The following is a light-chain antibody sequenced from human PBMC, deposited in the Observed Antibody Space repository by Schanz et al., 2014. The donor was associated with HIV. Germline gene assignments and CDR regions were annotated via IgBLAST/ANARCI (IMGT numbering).Light chain of an antibody. CDR1: SSNIGSNT. J-gene: IGLJ3*02. V-gene: IGLV1-44*01. CDR3: CSYTFSGTWV. CDR2: SNN. Sequence: QSVLTQPPSASGTPGQRVTISCSGSSSNIGSNTENWYQQLPGTAPKLLIYSNNQRPSGVPDRFSGSKSGTSASLAISGLQADDEADYYCCSYTFSGTWVFGGGTKLTVL.